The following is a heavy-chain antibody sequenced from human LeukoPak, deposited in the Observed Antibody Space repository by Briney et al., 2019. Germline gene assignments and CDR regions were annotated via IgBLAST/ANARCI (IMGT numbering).Heavy chain of an antibody. J-gene: IGHJ4*02. CDR2: IYPGDSDI. D-gene: IGHD5-12*01. Sequence: GESLKISCKGSRYRFTTYWIGWVRQMPGKGLEWMGIIYPGDSDIRYRPSFRGQVTISADKSISTAYLQWSSLRASDTAMYYCARLISRGTGYNYLDDWGQGTLVTVSS. V-gene: IGHV5-51*01. CDR1: RYRFTTYW. CDR3: ARLISRGTGYNYLDD.